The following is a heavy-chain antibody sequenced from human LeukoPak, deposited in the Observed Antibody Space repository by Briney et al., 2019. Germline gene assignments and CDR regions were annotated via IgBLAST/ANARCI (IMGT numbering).Heavy chain of an antibody. CDR1: GFPFSSYA. CDR2: IRSYGGST. J-gene: IGHJ4*02. V-gene: IGHV3-64D*06. CDR3: ASPYSGYDYNCDH. Sequence: GGSLRLSCSAFGFPFSSYAMHWVRQAPGKGLEYVSCIRSYGGSTYYADSVKGRFTISRDNSKSTLFLQMSSLRTEDTAVYYCASPYSGYDYNCDHGGRGTLVTVSS. D-gene: IGHD5-12*01.